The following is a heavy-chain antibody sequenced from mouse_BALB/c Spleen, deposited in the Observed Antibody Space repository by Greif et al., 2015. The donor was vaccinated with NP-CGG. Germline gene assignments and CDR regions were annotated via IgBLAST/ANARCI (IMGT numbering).Heavy chain of an antibody. Sequence: VQLVESGPELVKPGASVRISCKASGYTFTSYYIHWVKQRPGQGLEWIGWIYPGNVNTKYNEKFKGKVTLTADKSSSTAYMQLSSLTSEDSAVYFCARGSLYYYAMDYWGQGTSVTVSS. J-gene: IGHJ4*01. CDR2: IYPGNVNT. CDR3: ARGSLYYYAMDY. V-gene: IGHV1S56*01. CDR1: GYTFTSYY. D-gene: IGHD6-1*01.